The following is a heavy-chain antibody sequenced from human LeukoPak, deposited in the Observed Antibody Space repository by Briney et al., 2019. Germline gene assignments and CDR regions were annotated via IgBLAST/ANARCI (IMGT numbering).Heavy chain of an antibody. J-gene: IGHJ4*02. CDR3: ARVFSKGIAVAGTQRGLGY. Sequence: ASVKVSCKASGYTFTGYYMHWVRQAPGQGLEWMGRINPNSGGTNYAQKFQGRVTMTRDTSISTAYMELSRLRSEDTAVYYCARVFSKGIAVAGTQRGLGYWGQGTLVTVSS. D-gene: IGHD6-19*01. CDR1: GYTFTGYY. CDR2: INPNSGGT. V-gene: IGHV1-2*06.